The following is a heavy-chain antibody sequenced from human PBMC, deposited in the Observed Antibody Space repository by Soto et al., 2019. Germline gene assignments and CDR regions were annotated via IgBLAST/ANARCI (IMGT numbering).Heavy chain of an antibody. CDR3: AFVRSAYYGDN. V-gene: IGHV3-30-3*01. CDR2: ISYDGGNK. CDR1: GFTFSSYA. D-gene: IGHD3-22*01. J-gene: IGHJ4*02. Sequence: WGSLRLSCAASGFTFSSYAMHWVRQAPGKGLEWVAVISYDGGNKYYADSVKGRFTISRDNSKNTLYLQMNSLRAEDTAVYYCAFVRSAYYGDNWGQGTLLTVSS.